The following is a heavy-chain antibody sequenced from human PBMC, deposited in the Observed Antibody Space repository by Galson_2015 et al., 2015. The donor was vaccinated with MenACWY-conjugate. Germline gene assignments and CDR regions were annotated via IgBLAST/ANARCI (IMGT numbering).Heavy chain of an antibody. V-gene: IGHV4-34*12. CDR3: ARRISYSGYVFAFDI. J-gene: IGHJ3*02. Sequence: SETLSLTCAVYGGSFSGYYWSWIRQPPGKGLEGIGEIILSGTANYNPSLKSRVTISVDTSKNQFSQNLSSVTAADTAVYYCARRISYSGYVFAFDIWGQGTMVTVSS. D-gene: IGHD5-12*01. CDR2: IILSGTA. CDR1: GGSFSGYY.